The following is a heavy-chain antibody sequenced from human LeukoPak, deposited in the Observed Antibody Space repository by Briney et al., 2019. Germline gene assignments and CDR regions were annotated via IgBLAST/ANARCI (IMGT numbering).Heavy chain of an antibody. V-gene: IGHV4-59*01. CDR2: IYYSGST. CDR3: ARDLRRYGYSYGMDV. CDR1: GGSISSYY. J-gene: IGHJ6*02. Sequence: SETLSLTCTVSGGSISSYYWSWIRQPPGKGLEWIGYIYYSGSTNYNPSLKSRVTISVDTSKNQFSLKLSSVTAADTAVYYCARDLRRYGYSYGMDVWGQGTTVTVSS. D-gene: IGHD5-18*01.